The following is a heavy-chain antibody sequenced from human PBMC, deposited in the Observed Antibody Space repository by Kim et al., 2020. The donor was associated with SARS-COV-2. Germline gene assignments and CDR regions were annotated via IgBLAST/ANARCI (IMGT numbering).Heavy chain of an antibody. V-gene: IGHV5-51*01. CDR3: ARLGSRGVVITLVDY. CDR1: GYSFTSYW. Sequence: GESLKISCKGSGYSFTSYWIGWVRQMPGKGLEWMGIIYPGDSDTRYSPSFQGQVTISADKSISTAYLQWSSLKASDTAMYYCARLGSRGVVITLVDYWGQGTLVTVSS. CDR2: IYPGDSDT. J-gene: IGHJ4*02. D-gene: IGHD3-3*01.